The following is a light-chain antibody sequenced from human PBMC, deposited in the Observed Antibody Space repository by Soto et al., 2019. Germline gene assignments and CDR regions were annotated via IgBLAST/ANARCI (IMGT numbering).Light chain of an antibody. Sequence: AIQLPQSPSSLSASVGDRVTITCRASQGISSALAWYQQKPGKAPKLLIYDASSLESGVPSRFSGSGSGTDFTRTISSLQPEDFATYYCQQFNSYPAFGGGTKVEIK. V-gene: IGKV1-13*02. CDR2: DAS. J-gene: IGKJ4*01. CDR1: QGISSA. CDR3: QQFNSYPA.